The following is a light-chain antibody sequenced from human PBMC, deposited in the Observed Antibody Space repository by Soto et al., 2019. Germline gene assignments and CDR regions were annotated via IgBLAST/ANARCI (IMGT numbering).Light chain of an antibody. J-gene: IGKJ4*01. CDR2: AAP. CDR3: QQLKSYPLT. CDR1: QSISSY. V-gene: IGKV1-9*01. Sequence: DIQMTQYPSSLSASVGDRITITCRASQSISSYLNWYQHKPGKAPKFLIYAAPTLQSGAPSRFSGSGSGSEFALTICSLQPEDSATYYCQQLKSYPLTSGGGTKVDIK.